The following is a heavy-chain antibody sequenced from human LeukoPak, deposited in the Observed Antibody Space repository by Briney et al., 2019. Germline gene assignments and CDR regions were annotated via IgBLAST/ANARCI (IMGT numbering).Heavy chain of an antibody. V-gene: IGHV1-2*02. Sequence: ASVKVSCKTSGYSFTDYYMHWVRQAPGQGLEWMGWINPNSGGTSSAQKFQGRVTMTRDTSITTVYMEVSWLTTDDTAIYYCARADRLHGGPYLIGPWGQGTLVTVSS. CDR2: INPNSGGT. CDR1: GYSFTDYY. D-gene: IGHD2-21*01. CDR3: ARADRLHGGPYLIGP. J-gene: IGHJ5*02.